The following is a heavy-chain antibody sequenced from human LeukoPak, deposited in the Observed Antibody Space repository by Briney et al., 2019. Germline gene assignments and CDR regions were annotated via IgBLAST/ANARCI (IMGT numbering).Heavy chain of an antibody. CDR1: GFTFSSYA. J-gene: IGHJ4*02. V-gene: IGHV3-30-3*01. CDR2: ISYDGSNK. Sequence: GGSLGLSCAASGFTFSSYAMHWVRQAPGKGLEWVAVISYDGSNKYYADSVKGRFTISRDNSKNTLYLQMNSLRAEDTAVYYCARDPYDYWGQGTLVTVSS. CDR3: ARDPYDY.